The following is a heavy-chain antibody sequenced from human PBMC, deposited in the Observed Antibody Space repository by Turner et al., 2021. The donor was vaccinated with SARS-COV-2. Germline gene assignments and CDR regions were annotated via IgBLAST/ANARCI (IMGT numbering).Heavy chain of an antibody. V-gene: IGHV4-34*02. CDR2: IHPSGTT. CDR3: AKGDDSRKSGLL. D-gene: IGHD2-15*01. J-gene: IGHJ4*02. CDR1: GGSFSGYY. Sequence: QVQLQQWGAGLLKPSETLSLTCAVHGGSFSGYYWTWIRQPPEKGLEWIGEIHPSGTTYHNPSLKGRVTMSVDTSKNQFYLKVSSVTAADTAVYYCAKGDDSRKSGLLWGQGTLVTVSS.